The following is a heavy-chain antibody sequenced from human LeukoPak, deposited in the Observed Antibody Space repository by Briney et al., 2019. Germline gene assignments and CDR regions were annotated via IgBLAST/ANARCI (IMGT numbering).Heavy chain of an antibody. D-gene: IGHD3-22*01. CDR3: ARDPYYYDSSGYYRD. J-gene: IGHJ4*02. CDR2: IIPILGTA. CDR1: GGTFSSYA. V-gene: IGHV1-69*11. Sequence: SVKVSCKASGGTFSSYAISWVRQAPGQGLEWMGRIIPILGTANYAQKFQGRVTITTDESTSTAYMELSSLRSEDTAVYYCARDPYYYDSSGYYRDWGQGTLVTVSS.